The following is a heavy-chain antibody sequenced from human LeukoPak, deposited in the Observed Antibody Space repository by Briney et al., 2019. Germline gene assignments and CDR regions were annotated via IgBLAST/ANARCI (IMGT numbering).Heavy chain of an antibody. J-gene: IGHJ6*03. D-gene: IGHD3-22*01. CDR1: GGSISSYY. CDR2: IYYSGST. Sequence: SETLSLTCTVSGGSISSYYWSWIRQPPGKGLEWIGYIYYSGSTNYNPSLKSRVTISVDTSKNQFSLKLSSVTAADTAVYYCARDRFDDSSGYYYHYYYYMDVWGKGTTVTVSS. CDR3: ARDRFDDSSGYYYHYYYYMDV. V-gene: IGHV4-59*12.